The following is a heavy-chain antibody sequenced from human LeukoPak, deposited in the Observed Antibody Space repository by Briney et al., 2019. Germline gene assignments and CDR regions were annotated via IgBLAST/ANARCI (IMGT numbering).Heavy chain of an antibody. V-gene: IGHV4-38-2*02. CDR1: GYSISSGYY. CDR3: ARVIYCSGGSCYPALYYMDV. CDR2: IHHSGNT. Sequence: SETLSLTRNVSGYSISSGYYWGWIRQPPGKGRECIGSIHHSGNTYYNPSLKSRVTISVDTSKTQFSLKLSSVTAADTAVYYCARVIYCSGGSCYPALYYMDVWGKGATVTVSS. J-gene: IGHJ6*03. D-gene: IGHD2-15*01.